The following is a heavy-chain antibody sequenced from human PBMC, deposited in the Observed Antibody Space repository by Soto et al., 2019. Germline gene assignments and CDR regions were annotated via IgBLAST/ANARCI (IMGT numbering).Heavy chain of an antibody. Sequence: ASVKVSCKASGYTFTGYYMHWVRQAPGQGLEWMGWINPNSGGTNYAQKFQGRVTMTRDTFISTAYMELSRLRSDDTAVYYCARNKDPCSSTSCKPDYYYGMDVWGQGTTVTVSS. V-gene: IGHV1-2*02. D-gene: IGHD2-2*01. CDR1: GYTFTGYY. CDR3: ARNKDPCSSTSCKPDYYYGMDV. CDR2: INPNSGGT. J-gene: IGHJ6*02.